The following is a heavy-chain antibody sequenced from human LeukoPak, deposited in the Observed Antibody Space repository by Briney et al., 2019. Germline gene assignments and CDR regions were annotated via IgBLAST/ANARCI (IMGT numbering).Heavy chain of an antibody. CDR3: ARGYGSGGYFSSGVDY. V-gene: IGHV3-7*03. J-gene: IGHJ4*02. CDR1: GFTFSSYW. Sequence: GGSLRLSCAASGFTFSSYWMSRVRQAPGKGLEWVANIKQDGSEKYYVDSVKGRFTISRDNAKNSLYLQMNSLRAEDTAVYYCARGYGSGGYFSSGVDYWGQGTLVTVSS. D-gene: IGHD3-10*01. CDR2: IKQDGSEK.